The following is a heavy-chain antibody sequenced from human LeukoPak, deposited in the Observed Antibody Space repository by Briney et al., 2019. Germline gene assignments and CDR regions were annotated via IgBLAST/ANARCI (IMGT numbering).Heavy chain of an antibody. Sequence: GGSLRLSCAASGFTFSKYAIHWVRQAPGKGLEYVSAISSNGDSTYYANFVKGRFTISRDNSKNTLYLQMGSLRAEDMAVYYCARVVLYYDFRSTYFHDWGQGTLVTVSS. CDR2: ISSNGDST. D-gene: IGHD3-3*01. CDR3: ARVVLYYDFRSTYFHD. V-gene: IGHV3-64*01. CDR1: GFTFSKYA. J-gene: IGHJ4*02.